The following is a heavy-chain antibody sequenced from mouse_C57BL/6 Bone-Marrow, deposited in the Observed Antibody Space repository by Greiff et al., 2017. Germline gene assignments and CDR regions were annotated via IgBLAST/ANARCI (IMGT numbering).Heavy chain of an antibody. Sequence: QVQLQQPGAELVKPGASVKLSCKASGYTFTSYWMHWVKQRPGQGLEWIGLIHPNSGSTNYNEKFKSKATLTVDKSSSTAYMQLISLTSEDSAVYSCAKYSKPFAMDYWGQGTSVTVSS. J-gene: IGHJ4*01. V-gene: IGHV1-64*01. D-gene: IGHD2-5*01. CDR2: IHPNSGST. CDR1: GYTFTSYW. CDR3: AKYSKPFAMDY.